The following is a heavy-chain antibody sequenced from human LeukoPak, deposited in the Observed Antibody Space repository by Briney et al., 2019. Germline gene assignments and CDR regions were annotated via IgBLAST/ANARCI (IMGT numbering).Heavy chain of an antibody. CDR3: ASELAAGY. D-gene: IGHD6-13*01. CDR2: IKSDGITT. J-gene: IGHJ4*02. CDR1: GFTISSYW. V-gene: IGHV3-74*01. Sequence: QPGGSLRLSCAASGFTISSYWMHWVRQAPGKGLVWVSGIKSDGITTYYADSVKGRFTISRDTAKNTLYLQMSSLRAEDTAGYYCASELAAGYWGQGTLVTVSS.